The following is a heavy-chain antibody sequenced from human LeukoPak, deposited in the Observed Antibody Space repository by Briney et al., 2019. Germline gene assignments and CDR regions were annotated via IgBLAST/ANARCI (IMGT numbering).Heavy chain of an antibody. Sequence: GGSLRLSCGASGFTFSNYGMHWVRQAPGKGLEWVAVISYDGSKKYYAEPAKGRFTISRENSKSTLFLQMNSLRPEDTAVYYCAKDRAGGANSYYLDNWGQGTLVTVSS. CDR2: ISYDGSKK. CDR1: GFTFSNYG. CDR3: AKDRAGGANSYYLDN. V-gene: IGHV3-30*18. J-gene: IGHJ4*02. D-gene: IGHD2-21*01.